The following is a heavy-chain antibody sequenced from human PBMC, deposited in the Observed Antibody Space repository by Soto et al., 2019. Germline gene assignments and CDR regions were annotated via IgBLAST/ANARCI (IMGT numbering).Heavy chain of an antibody. Sequence: GASVKVSCKASGGTFSSYAISWVRQAPGQGLEWMGGIIPIFGTANYAQKFQGRVTITADESTSTAYMELSSLRSEDTAVYYCARQPDSSGSEFDYWGQGTLVTVSS. V-gene: IGHV1-69*13. D-gene: IGHD3-22*01. CDR1: GGTFSSYA. CDR2: IIPIFGTA. J-gene: IGHJ4*02. CDR3: ARQPDSSGSEFDY.